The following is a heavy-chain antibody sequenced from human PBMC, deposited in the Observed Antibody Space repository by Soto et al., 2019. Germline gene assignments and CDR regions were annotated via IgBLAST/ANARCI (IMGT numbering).Heavy chain of an antibody. CDR1: GNSFTSYW. CDR3: ARRYSTSWLVETFDY. Sequence: PGESLKISCKGSGNSFTSYWIGWVRQMPGKGLEWMGIIYPGDSDTRYSPSFQGQVTISADKSISTAYVQWSSLKASDTAMYYCARRYSTSWLVETFDYWGQGTLVTVSS. V-gene: IGHV5-51*01. D-gene: IGHD6-13*01. J-gene: IGHJ4*02. CDR2: IYPGDSDT.